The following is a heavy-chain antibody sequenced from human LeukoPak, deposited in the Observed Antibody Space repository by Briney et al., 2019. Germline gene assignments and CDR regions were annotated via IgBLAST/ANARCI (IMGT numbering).Heavy chain of an antibody. CDR3: ARLHGVEQLRLDY. V-gene: IGHV4-59*08. CDR2: IYYSGST. J-gene: IGHJ4*02. CDR1: GGSISSYY. Sequence: SETLSLTCTVSGGSISSYYWSWIRQPPGKGLEWIGYIYYSGSTNCNPSLKSRVTISVDTSKNQFSLKLSSVTAADTAVYYCARLHGVEQLRLDYWGQGTLVTVSS. D-gene: IGHD6-13*01.